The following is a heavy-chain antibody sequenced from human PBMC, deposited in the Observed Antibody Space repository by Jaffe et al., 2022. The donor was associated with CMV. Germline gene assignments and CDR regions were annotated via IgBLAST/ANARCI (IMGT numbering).Heavy chain of an antibody. CDR3: ARVGRGSSSSWSPPKSYYYYYYYMDV. CDR1: GFTFSSYE. J-gene: IGHJ6*03. CDR2: ISSSGSTI. Sequence: EVQLVESGGGLVQPGGSLRLSCAASGFTFSSYEMNWVRQAPGKGLEWVSYISSSGSTIYYADSVKGRFTISRDNAKNSLYLQMNSLRAEDTAVYYCARVGRGSSSSWSPPKSYYYYYYYMDVWGKGTTVTVSS. D-gene: IGHD6-6*01. V-gene: IGHV3-48*03.